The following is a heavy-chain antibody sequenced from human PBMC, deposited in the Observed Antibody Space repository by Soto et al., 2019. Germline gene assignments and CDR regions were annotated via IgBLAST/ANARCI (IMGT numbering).Heavy chain of an antibody. V-gene: IGHV3-7*01. CDR3: GKESRSGGGSH. CDR2: INQGGSDI. J-gene: IGHJ3*01. CDR1: GFTFSDYW. D-gene: IGHD6-19*01. Sequence: EVQLVESGGGLVQPGGFLRLSCAASGFTFSDYWMSWVRQTPGKGLEWVAKINQGGSDIYYVDSVRGRFTISRDNAKGSLFLKITGRGVEDTVVYYCGKESRSGGGSHGGRGTMVPVPS.